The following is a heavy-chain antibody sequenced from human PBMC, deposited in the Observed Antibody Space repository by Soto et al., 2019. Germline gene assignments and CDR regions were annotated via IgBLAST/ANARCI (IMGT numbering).Heavy chain of an antibody. CDR2: ISWNSGSI. J-gene: IGHJ3*02. D-gene: IGHD6-13*01. CDR1: GFTFDDYA. Sequence: GGSLGLSCAASGFTFDDYAMHWVRQAPGKGLEWVSGISWNSGSIGYADSVKGRFTISRDNAKNSLYLQMNSLRAEDTALYYCAKTVGIASSSSWYGDAFDIWGQGTMVTVSS. V-gene: IGHV3-9*01. CDR3: AKTVGIASSSSWYGDAFDI.